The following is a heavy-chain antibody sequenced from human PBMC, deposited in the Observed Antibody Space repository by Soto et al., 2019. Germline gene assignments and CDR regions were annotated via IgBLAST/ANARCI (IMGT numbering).Heavy chain of an antibody. Sequence: QVQLVQSGAEVKKPGASVKVSCKASGYTFTGYYMHWVRQAPGQGLEWMGWINPNSGGTNYAQKFQGGVTMTRDTSISTAYMELSRLRSDDTAVYYCARTHCISTSCYSPYYYYGMDVWGQGTTVTVSS. V-gene: IGHV1-2*02. CDR1: GYTFTGYY. J-gene: IGHJ6*02. CDR3: ARTHCISTSCYSPYYYYGMDV. CDR2: INPNSGGT. D-gene: IGHD2-2*01.